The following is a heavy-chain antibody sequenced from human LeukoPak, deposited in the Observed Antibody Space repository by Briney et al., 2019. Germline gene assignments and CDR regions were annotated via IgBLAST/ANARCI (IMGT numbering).Heavy chain of an antibody. CDR2: IYYDGST. CDR1: GGSISSYY. V-gene: IGHV4-59*01. Sequence: SETLSLTCTVSGGSISSYYWSWLRQSPGKGLEWIGYIYYDGSTNYNPSLRGRVTISVDTPKNQFSLKLSSVTAADTAVYYCARVEEGYGSGRRENYFYYYMDVWGKGTTVTISS. D-gene: IGHD3-10*01. CDR3: ARVEEGYGSGRRENYFYYYMDV. J-gene: IGHJ6*03.